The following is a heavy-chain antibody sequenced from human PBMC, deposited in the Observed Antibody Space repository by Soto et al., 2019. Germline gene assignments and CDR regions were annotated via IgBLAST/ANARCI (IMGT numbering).Heavy chain of an antibody. CDR1: GFTFSTYW. Sequence: EVQLVESGGGLVQPGGSLRLSCAASGFTFSTYWMHWVRQAPGKGLVWVSRINSDGRSTTYLDSVKGRFTISRDNAKNTLYLQMNSLRAEDTAVYYCARDFGTGDYSYFQHWGQGTLVTVST. D-gene: IGHD4-17*01. CDR2: INSDGRST. V-gene: IGHV3-74*01. J-gene: IGHJ1*01. CDR3: ARDFGTGDYSYFQH.